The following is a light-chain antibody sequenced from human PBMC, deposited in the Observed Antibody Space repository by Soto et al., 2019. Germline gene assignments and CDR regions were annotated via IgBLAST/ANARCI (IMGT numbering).Light chain of an antibody. V-gene: IGKV3-20*01. CDR3: QQYGGSPRT. CDR2: DAS. Sequence: LSQSPCAMYIVFCKRATLSYLASQSISQSLAWYQQRPGQSPRLLIYDASRRATGIPDRFTGSGFGTDFTLTISRLAPEDLAVYYCQQYGGSPRTFGQGSKV. J-gene: IGKJ1*01. CDR1: QSISQS.